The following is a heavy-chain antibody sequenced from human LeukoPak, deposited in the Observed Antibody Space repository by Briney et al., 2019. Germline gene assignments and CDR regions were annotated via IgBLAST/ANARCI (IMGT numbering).Heavy chain of an antibody. CDR1: GGTFSSYA. J-gene: IGHJ3*02. Sequence: SVKVSCKASGGTFSSYAISWVRQAPGQGLEWMGRIIPILGIANYAQKFQGRVTITADKSTSTAYMELSSLRSEDTAVYYCARATYYYGSGSYYPQDDAFDIWGQGTMVTVSS. CDR3: ARATYYYGSGSYYPQDDAFDI. D-gene: IGHD3-10*01. V-gene: IGHV1-69*04. CDR2: IIPILGIA.